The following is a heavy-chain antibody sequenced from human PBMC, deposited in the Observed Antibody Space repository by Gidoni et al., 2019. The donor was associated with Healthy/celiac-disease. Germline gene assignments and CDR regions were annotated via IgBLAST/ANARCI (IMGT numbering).Heavy chain of an antibody. J-gene: IGHJ3*02. CDR3: EKDLGCSGGSCDSDAFDI. Sequence: VLQLESCGGWLQPGGSLRRSCSASAFTFSSYAMSWVRQAPGKGLEWVSAINGSGGSTYKEDSVKGRCTISREKSKNKMYLQMNSMRAEDTDVYYCEKDLGCSGGSCDSDAFDIGGQGTMVTVSS. V-gene: IGHV3-23*01. D-gene: IGHD2-15*01. CDR1: AFTFSSYA. CDR2: INGSGGST.